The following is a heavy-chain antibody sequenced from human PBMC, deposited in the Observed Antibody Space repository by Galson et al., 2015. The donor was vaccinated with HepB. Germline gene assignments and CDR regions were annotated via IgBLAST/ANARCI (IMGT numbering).Heavy chain of an antibody. CDR2: ISSSSSYI. CDR1: GFTFSSYS. J-gene: IGHJ5*02. V-gene: IGHV3-21*01. CDR3: AHRTHTPGNTGSGWFDP. Sequence: SLRLSCAASGFTFSSYSMNWVRQAPGKGLKWVSSISSSSSYIYYADSVKGRFTISRDNAKNSLYLQMNSLRAEDTAVYYCAHRTHTPGNTGSGWFDPWGQGTLVTVSS. D-gene: IGHD5-12*01.